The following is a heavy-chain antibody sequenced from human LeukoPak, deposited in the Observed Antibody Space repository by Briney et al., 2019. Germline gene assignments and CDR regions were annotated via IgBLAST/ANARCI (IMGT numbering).Heavy chain of an antibody. V-gene: IGHV1-18*01. CDR1: GYTFTSYG. J-gene: IGHJ4*02. CDR2: ISAYNGNT. CDR3: AREGVLWFGELLGPYYFDY. Sequence: ASVKVSCKASGYTFTSYGISWVRQAPGQGLEWMGWISAYNGNTNYAQKLQGRVTMTTDTSTSTAYMELRSLRSDDTAVYYCAREGVLWFGELLGPYYFDYWRQGTLVTVSS. D-gene: IGHD3-10*01.